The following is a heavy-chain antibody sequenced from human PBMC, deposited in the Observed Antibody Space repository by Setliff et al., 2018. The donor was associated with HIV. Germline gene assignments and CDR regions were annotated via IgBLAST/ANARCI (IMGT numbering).Heavy chain of an antibody. CDR2: IRYDGSNK. J-gene: IGHJ4*02. Sequence: GGSLRLSCAASGFTFSSYGMHWVRQAPGKGLEWVSFIRYDGSNKYYADSMKGRFTISRDNSKNTLYLQMNSLVAKDAAVYYCARDSRIAAANSASFDFWGQGTLVTVSS. CDR3: ARDSRIAAANSASFDF. CDR1: GFTFSSYG. V-gene: IGHV3-30*02. D-gene: IGHD6-13*01.